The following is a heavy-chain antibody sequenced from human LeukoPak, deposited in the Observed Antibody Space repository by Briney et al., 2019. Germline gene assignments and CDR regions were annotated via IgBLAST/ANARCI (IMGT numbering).Heavy chain of an antibody. CDR2: IYHSGST. J-gene: IGHJ4*02. Sequence: SETLSLTCTVSGGSIRSYYWSWIRQPPGKGLEWIGYIYHSGSTNYNPSLKSRVTISVDTSKNQCSLKLSSVTAADTAVYYCARANIYDFWSGYYYFDYWGQGTLVTVSS. D-gene: IGHD3-3*01. CDR3: ARANIYDFWSGYYYFDY. V-gene: IGHV4-59*01. CDR1: GGSIRSYY.